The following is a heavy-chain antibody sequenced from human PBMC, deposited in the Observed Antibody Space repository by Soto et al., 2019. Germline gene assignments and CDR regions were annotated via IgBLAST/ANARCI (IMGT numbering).Heavy chain of an antibody. CDR2: IYYSGST. J-gene: IGHJ5*02. V-gene: IGHV4-31*03. CDR1: GGSISSGGYY. D-gene: IGHD2-21*02. CDR3: ASVVVTAIPGWFDP. Sequence: PSETLSLTCTVSGGSISSGGYYWIWIRQHPGKGLEWIGYIYYSGSTYYNPSLKSRATISVDTSKNQFSLKLSSVTAADTAVYYCASVVVTAIPGWFDPWGQGTLVTVSS.